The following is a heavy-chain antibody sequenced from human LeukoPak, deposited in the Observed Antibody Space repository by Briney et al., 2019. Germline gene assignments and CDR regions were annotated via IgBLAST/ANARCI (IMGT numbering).Heavy chain of an antibody. D-gene: IGHD3-10*01. CDR3: AKATPVGDYYYYGMGV. CDR1: GFTFDDYA. V-gene: IGHV3-9*01. Sequence: GGSLRLSCAASGFTFDDYAMHWVRQAPGKGLEWVSGISWNSGSIGYADSVKGRFTISRDNAKNSLYLQMNSLRAEDTALYYCAKATPVGDYYYYGMGVWGQGTTVTVSS. J-gene: IGHJ6*02. CDR2: ISWNSGSI.